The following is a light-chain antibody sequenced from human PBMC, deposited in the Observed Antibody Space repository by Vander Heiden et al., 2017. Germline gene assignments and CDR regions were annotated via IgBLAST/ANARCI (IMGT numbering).Light chain of an antibody. Sequence: EIVLTQSPGTLSLSPGERATLSCRASQSVSSDYLAWYQQRPGQAPRLLIYGASSRATGIPDRFSGSGSGTDFTLTISRLEPEDFAVYYCQQVGTSPWAFGQGTKVEIK. CDR2: GAS. V-gene: IGKV3-20*01. J-gene: IGKJ1*01. CDR3: QQVGTSPWA. CDR1: QSVSSDY.